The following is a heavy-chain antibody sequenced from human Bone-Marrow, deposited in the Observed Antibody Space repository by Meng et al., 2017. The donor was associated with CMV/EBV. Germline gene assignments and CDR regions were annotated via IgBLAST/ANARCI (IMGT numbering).Heavy chain of an antibody. CDR2: INPNSGGT. CDR3: AREVNYDFWSGYYKSWYFDL. V-gene: IGHV1-2*02. Sequence: ASVKVSCKASGYTFTGYYMHWVRQAPGQGLEWMGWINPNSGGTNYTQKFQGRVTMTRDTSISTAYMELSRLRSDDTAVYYCAREVNYDFWSGYYKSWYFDLWGRGTLVTVSS. CDR1: GYTFTGYY. D-gene: IGHD3-3*01. J-gene: IGHJ2*01.